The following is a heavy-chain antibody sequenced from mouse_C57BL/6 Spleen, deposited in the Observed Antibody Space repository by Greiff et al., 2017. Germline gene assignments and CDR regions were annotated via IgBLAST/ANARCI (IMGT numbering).Heavy chain of an antibody. V-gene: IGHV1-69*01. Sequence: VQLQQPGAELVMPGASVKLSCTASGYTFTSYWMHWVKQRPGPGLEWIGEIDPSDSYTNYNQKFKGKSTLTVDKSSSTAYMQLSSLTSEDSAVYYCASGAAQARGFAYWGQGTLVTVSA. CDR3: ASGAAQARGFAY. D-gene: IGHD3-2*02. CDR2: IDPSDSYT. J-gene: IGHJ3*01. CDR1: GYTFTSYW.